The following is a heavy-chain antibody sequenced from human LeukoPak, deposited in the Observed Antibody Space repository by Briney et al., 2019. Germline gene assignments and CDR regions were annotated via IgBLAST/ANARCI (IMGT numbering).Heavy chain of an antibody. V-gene: IGHV4-30-4*02. Sequence: PSETLSLTCTVSGGSISSGDYYWSWIRQPPGKGLEWIGYIYYSGSTYYNPSLKSRVTISVDTSKNQFSLKLSSVTAADTAVYYCARARRNDFWSGYSLNWFDPWGQGTLVTVSS. J-gene: IGHJ5*02. CDR2: IYYSGST. D-gene: IGHD3-3*01. CDR1: GGSISSGDYY. CDR3: ARARRNDFWSGYSLNWFDP.